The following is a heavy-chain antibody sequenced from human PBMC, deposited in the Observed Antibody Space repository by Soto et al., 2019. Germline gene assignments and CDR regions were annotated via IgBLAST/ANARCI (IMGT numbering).Heavy chain of an antibody. CDR2: INPSGGNT. CDR3: ARDPYCSGGSCYLDNGMDV. Sequence: QVQLVQSGAEVKKPGASVKVSCKASGYTFNRYYRQWVRQDPGQGLEWMGIINPSGGNTIYTQKCQGSVPLTTNTPRSTVYMELSSLRSEDTAVYYCARDPYCSGGSCYLDNGMDVWGQGTTVTVSS. D-gene: IGHD2-15*01. V-gene: IGHV1-46*02. J-gene: IGHJ6*02. CDR1: GYTFNRYY.